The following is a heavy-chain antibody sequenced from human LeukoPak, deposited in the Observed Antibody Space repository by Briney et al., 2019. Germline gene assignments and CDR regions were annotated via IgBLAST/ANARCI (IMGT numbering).Heavy chain of an antibody. D-gene: IGHD6-19*01. CDR2: MNPNSGNT. V-gene: IGHV1-8*02. Sequence: ASVKVSCKASGYTFTGYYMHWVRQAPGQGLEWMGWMNPNSGNTGYAQKFQGRVTMTRNTSISTAYMELSSLRSEDTAVYYCAATYSSGWYVDYWGQGTLVTVSS. J-gene: IGHJ4*02. CDR1: GYTFTGYY. CDR3: AATYSSGWYVDY.